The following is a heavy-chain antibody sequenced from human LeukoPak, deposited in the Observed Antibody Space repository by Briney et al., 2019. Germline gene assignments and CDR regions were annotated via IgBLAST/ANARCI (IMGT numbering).Heavy chain of an antibody. Sequence: ASVKVSCKAPGYTFTGYYMHWVRQAPGQGLEWMGWINPNSGGTNYAQKFQGRVTMTRDTSISTAYMELSRLRSDDTAVYYCARGLRYCSGGSCSPPYNWFDPWGQGTLVTVSS. V-gene: IGHV1-2*02. J-gene: IGHJ5*02. D-gene: IGHD2-15*01. CDR1: GYTFTGYY. CDR3: ARGLRYCSGGSCSPPYNWFDP. CDR2: INPNSGGT.